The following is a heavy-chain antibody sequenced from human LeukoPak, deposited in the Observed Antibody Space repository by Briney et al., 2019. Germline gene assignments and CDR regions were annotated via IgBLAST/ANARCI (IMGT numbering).Heavy chain of an antibody. CDR1: GYSISSGYY. CDR3: ARDTYDRGWNGLFDY. D-gene: IGHD6-19*01. J-gene: IGHJ4*02. Sequence: SETLSLTCTVSGYSISSGYYWGWIRQPPGKGLEWIGSIYHSGSTYYNPSLKSRVTISVDRSKNQFSLKLSSVTAADTAVYYCARDTYDRGWNGLFDYWGQGTLVTVSS. CDR2: IYHSGST. V-gene: IGHV4-38-2*02.